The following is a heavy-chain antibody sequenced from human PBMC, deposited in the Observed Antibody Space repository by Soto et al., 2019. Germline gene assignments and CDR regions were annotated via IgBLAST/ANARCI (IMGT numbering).Heavy chain of an antibody. CDR3: ARGALGYCSGGSCYRYFDY. V-gene: IGHV4-61*08. Sequence: QVQLQESGPGLVRPSETLSLTCTVSGGSITSGDFYWAWIRQPPGKGLEWIGYIRFSGSTNYNPSLKSRVTFSVDTSKNQFSLKMNSVTAADTAVYHCARGALGYCSGGSCYRYFDYWGRGTLVTVSS. CDR1: GGSITSGDFY. D-gene: IGHD2-15*01. J-gene: IGHJ4*02. CDR2: IRFSGST.